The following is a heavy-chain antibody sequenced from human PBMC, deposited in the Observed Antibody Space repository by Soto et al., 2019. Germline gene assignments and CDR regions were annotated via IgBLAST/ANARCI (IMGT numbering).Heavy chain of an antibody. CDR3: ARDEGRGDSYVHDY. Sequence: PGGSLRLSCAASGFTFRSYGMHWVRQAPGKGLEWVAAIWYDGSDEYYADSVKGLFTISRDNSKNTLYLQMNSLRAEDTAVYYCARDEGRGDSYVHDYWGQATLATVSS. V-gene: IGHV3-33*01. D-gene: IGHD5-18*01. CDR2: IWYDGSDE. CDR1: GFTFRSYG. J-gene: IGHJ4*02.